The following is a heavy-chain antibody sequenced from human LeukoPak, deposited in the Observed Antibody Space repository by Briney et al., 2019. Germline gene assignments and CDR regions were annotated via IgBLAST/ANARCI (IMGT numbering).Heavy chain of an antibody. Sequence: KYGESLKISCKGSGYSFTNYWIGWVRQMPGKGLEWMGIICPGDSDTTYSPSFQGQVTISVDKSISTAYLQWSSLKASDTAMYYCAFYYGSASYHYFDYWGQGALVTVSS. CDR1: GYSFTNYW. J-gene: IGHJ4*02. CDR2: ICPGDSDT. D-gene: IGHD3-10*01. V-gene: IGHV5-51*01. CDR3: AFYYGSASYHYFDY.